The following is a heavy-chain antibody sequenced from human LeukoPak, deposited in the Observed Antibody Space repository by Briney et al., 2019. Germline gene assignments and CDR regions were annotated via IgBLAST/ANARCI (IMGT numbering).Heavy chain of an antibody. CDR2: ISAYNGNT. Sequence: ASVKVSCKASGYTFTSYGISWVRQAPGQGLEWMGWISAYNGNTNYAQKLQGRVTMTTDTSTSTAYMELRSLRSDDTAVYYCARIEGGYYDYVWGSYRASWFDPWGQGTLVTVSS. V-gene: IGHV1-18*01. J-gene: IGHJ5*02. CDR1: GYTFTSYG. D-gene: IGHD3-16*02. CDR3: ARIEGGYYDYVWGSYRASWFDP.